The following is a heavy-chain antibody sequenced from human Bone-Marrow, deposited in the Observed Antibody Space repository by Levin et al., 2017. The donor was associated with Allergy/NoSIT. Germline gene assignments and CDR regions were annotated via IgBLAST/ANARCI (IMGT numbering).Heavy chain of an antibody. J-gene: IGHJ6*02. CDR2: ISSSSSYI. CDR3: ARDWNPGTNGMDV. CDR1: GFTFSSYS. Sequence: PGGSLRLSCAASGFTFSSYSMNWVRQAPGKGLEWVSSISSSSSYIYYADSVKGRFTISRDNAKNSLYLQMNSLRAEDTAVYYCARDWNPGTNGMDVWGQGTTVTVSS. D-gene: IGHD6-13*01. V-gene: IGHV3-21*01.